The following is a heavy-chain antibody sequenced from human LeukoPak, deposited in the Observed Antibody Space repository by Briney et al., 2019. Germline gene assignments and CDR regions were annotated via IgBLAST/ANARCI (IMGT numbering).Heavy chain of an antibody. CDR3: ARQGEMDNWFDP. Sequence: PSETPSLTCTVSGGSISSYYWSWIRQPPGKGLEWIGYIYYSGSTNYNPSLKSRVTISVDTSKNQFSLKLSSVTAADTAVYYCARQGEMDNWFDPWSQGTLVTVSS. V-gene: IGHV4-59*01. D-gene: IGHD5-24*01. CDR1: GGSISSYY. CDR2: IYYSGST. J-gene: IGHJ5*02.